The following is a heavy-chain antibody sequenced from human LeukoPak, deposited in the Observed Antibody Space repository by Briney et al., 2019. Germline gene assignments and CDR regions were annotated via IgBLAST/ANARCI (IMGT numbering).Heavy chain of an antibody. J-gene: IGHJ4*02. CDR1: GFTFSSYA. Sequence: GGSLRLSCAASGFTFSSYAMRWVRQAPGKGLEWVSAISGSGGSTYYADSVKGRFTISRDNSKNTLYLQMNSLRAEDTAVYYCAKGFYGSGSYYDFDYWGQGTLVTVSS. CDR2: ISGSGGST. D-gene: IGHD3-10*01. CDR3: AKGFYGSGSYYDFDY. V-gene: IGHV3-23*01.